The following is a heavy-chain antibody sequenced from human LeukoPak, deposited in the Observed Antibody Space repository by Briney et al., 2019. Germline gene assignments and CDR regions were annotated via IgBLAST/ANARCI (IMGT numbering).Heavy chain of an antibody. CDR2: IRYDGSNK. Sequence: GGSLRLSCAASGFTFSNYGMHWVRQAPGKGLEWVAFIRYDGSNKYYADSVKGRFTISRDNAKNSLYLQMNSLRAEDTAVYYCARGPSGDYVFSHFDYWGQGTLVTVSS. CDR1: GFTFSNYG. D-gene: IGHD4-17*01. J-gene: IGHJ4*02. V-gene: IGHV3-30*02. CDR3: ARGPSGDYVFSHFDY.